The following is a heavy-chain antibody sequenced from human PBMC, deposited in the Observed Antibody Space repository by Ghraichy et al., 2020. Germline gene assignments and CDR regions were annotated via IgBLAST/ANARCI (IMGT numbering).Heavy chain of an antibody. CDR1: GFTFSSYG. Sequence: GGSLRLSCAASGFTFSSYGMHWVRQAPGKGLEWVAFIRYDGSNKYYADSVKGRFTISRDNSKNTLYLQMNSLRAEDTAVYYCAKALTRVGATIDYWGQGTLVTVSS. V-gene: IGHV3-30*02. CDR3: AKALTRVGATIDY. D-gene: IGHD1-26*01. J-gene: IGHJ4*02. CDR2: IRYDGSNK.